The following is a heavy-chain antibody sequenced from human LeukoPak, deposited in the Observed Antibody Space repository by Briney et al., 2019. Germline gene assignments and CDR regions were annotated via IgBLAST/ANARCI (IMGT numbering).Heavy chain of an antibody. D-gene: IGHD2-15*01. V-gene: IGHV3-48*03. Sequence: PGGSLRLSCAASGFTFSSYEMNWVRQAPGQGLEWVAYISSSGNTVHYAGSVKGRFTISRDNAKNSLYLQMNRLRADDTAVYYCTKETPQMDVWGKGTTVTVSS. CDR1: GFTFSSYE. CDR2: ISSSGNTV. J-gene: IGHJ6*04. CDR3: TKETPQMDV.